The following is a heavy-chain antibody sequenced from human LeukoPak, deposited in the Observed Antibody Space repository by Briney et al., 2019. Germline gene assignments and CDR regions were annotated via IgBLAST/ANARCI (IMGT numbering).Heavy chain of an antibody. CDR2: ISAYNGNT. V-gene: IGHV1-18*01. D-gene: IGHD1-26*01. CDR1: GYTFTSYG. J-gene: IGHJ4*02. CDR3: ARGYLIVGATTFDFGFDY. Sequence: GASVKVSCKASGYTFTSYGISWVRQAPGQGLEWMGWISAYNGNTNYAQKLQGRVTMTTDTSTSTAYMELRSLRSDDTAVYYCARGYLIVGATTFDFGFDYWGQGTLVTVSS.